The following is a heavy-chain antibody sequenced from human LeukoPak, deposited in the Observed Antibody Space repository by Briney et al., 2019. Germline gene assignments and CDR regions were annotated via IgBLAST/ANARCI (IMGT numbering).Heavy chain of an antibody. D-gene: IGHD5-24*01. CDR1: GGSISSGGYY. CDR2: IYYSGST. CDR3: ARDVLEMEGAFDI. V-gene: IGHV4-31*03. Sequence: SETLSLTCTVSGGSISSGGYYWSWIRQHPGKGLEWIGYIYYSGSTYYNPSLKSRVTISVDTSKNQFSLKLSSVTAADTAVYYCARDVLEMEGAFDIWGQGTMVTVSS. J-gene: IGHJ3*02.